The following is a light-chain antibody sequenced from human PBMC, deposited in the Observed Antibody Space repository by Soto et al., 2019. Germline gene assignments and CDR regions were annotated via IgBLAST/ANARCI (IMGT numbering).Light chain of an antibody. J-gene: IGKJ1*01. CDR3: QQYGSSPPWT. CDR1: QSVSSSY. CDR2: GAS. V-gene: IGKV3-20*01. Sequence: EIVLPQSPGTLSLSPGERATLSCRASQSVSSSYLAWYQQKPGQAPRLLIYGASNRATGIPDRFSGSGSGTDFTLTISRLEPEDFAVYYCQQYGSSPPWTFGQGTKVDI.